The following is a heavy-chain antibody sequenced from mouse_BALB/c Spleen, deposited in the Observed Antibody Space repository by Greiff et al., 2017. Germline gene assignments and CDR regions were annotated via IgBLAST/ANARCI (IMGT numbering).Heavy chain of an antibody. V-gene: IGHV14-4*02. D-gene: IGHD2-1*01. CDR2: IDPENGDT. CDR3: NAYYGIYHVGCY. CDR1: GFNIKDYY. J-gene: IGHJ2*01. Sequence: VQLQQPGAELVRPGASVKLSCTASGFNIKDYYMHWVKQRPEQGLEWIGWIDPENGDTEYAPKFQGKTTMTADTSSNTAYLQLSSLTSEDTAVYYCNAYYGIYHVGCYWGQGTTLTVSS.